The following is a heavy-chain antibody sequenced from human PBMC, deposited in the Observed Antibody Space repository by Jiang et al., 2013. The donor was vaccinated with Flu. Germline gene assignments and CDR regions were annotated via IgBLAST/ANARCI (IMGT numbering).Heavy chain of an antibody. J-gene: IGHJ4*02. V-gene: IGHV4-34*01. Sequence: LLKPSETLSLTCAVYGGSFSGYYWSWIRQPPGKGLEWIGEINHSGSTNYNPSLKSRVTISVDTSKNQFSLKLSSVTAADTAVYYCARSSKRYSSSRYYFDYWGQGTLVTVSS. CDR2: INHSGST. D-gene: IGHD6-13*01. CDR1: GGSFSGYY. CDR3: ARSSKRYSSSRYYFDY.